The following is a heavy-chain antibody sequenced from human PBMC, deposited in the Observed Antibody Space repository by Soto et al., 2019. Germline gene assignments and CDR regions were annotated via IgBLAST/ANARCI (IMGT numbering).Heavy chain of an antibody. V-gene: IGHV5-10-1*01. CDR2: IDPSDSYT. D-gene: IGHD2-2*01. CDR3: ARYPARYYYYYYGMDV. CDR1: GYSFTSYW. J-gene: IGHJ6*02. Sequence: PGESLKISCKGSGYSFTSYWISWVRQMPGKGLEWMGRIDPSDSYTNYSPSFQGHVTISADKSISTAYLQWSSLKASDTAMYYCARYPARYYYYYYGMDVWGQGTTVTVS.